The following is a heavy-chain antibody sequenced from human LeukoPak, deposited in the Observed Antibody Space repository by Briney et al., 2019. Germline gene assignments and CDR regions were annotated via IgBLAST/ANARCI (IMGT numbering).Heavy chain of an antibody. V-gene: IGHV3-7*01. Sequence: PGGSLRLSCAASGFTFSSYWMSWVRQAPGKGLEWVANIKQDGSEKYYVDSVKGRFTISRDNAKNSLYLQMNSLRAEDTAVYYCARVRATVTTRGAFDIWGQGTMVTVSS. D-gene: IGHD4-17*01. CDR3: ARVRATVTTRGAFDI. CDR1: GFTFSSYW. J-gene: IGHJ3*02. CDR2: IKQDGSEK.